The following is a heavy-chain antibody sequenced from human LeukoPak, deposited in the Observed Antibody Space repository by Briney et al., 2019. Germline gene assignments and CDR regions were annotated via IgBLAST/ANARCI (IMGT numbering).Heavy chain of an antibody. CDR2: ISDTGFTI. Sequence: GGSLRLSCAASAFTFSRYGMSWVRQAPGKGLEWVSYISDTGFTIYYVDSVKGRFTISRDNAKNSLFLQMNNLRVEDTAVYYCARWPAGEGYFDLWGQGTLVTVSS. CDR3: ARWPAGEGYFDL. D-gene: IGHD2-21*01. V-gene: IGHV3-48*04. J-gene: IGHJ4*02. CDR1: AFTFSRYG.